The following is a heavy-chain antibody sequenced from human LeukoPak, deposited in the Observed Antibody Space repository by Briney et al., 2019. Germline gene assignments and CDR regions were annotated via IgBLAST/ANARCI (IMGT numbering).Heavy chain of an antibody. Sequence: SETLSLTCTVSGGSISSSSYYWGWIRQPRGKGLEWIGSIYYSGSTYYNPSLKSRVTISVDTSKNQFSLKLSSVTAADTAVYSCARVTNFGWGIFYADYWGQEPWSPSPQ. CDR1: GGSISSSSYY. CDR3: ARVTNFGWGIFYADY. D-gene: IGHD3-10*01. V-gene: IGHV4-39*01. J-gene: IGHJ4*01. CDR2: IYYSGST.